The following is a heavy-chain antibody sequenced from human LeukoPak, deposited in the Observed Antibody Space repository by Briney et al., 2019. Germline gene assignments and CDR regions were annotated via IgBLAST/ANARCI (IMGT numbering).Heavy chain of an antibody. CDR3: ARDSIDRSAYGGDY. V-gene: IGHV1-69*06. D-gene: IGHD3-22*01. Sequence: GASVKVSCKASGGTFSSYAISWVRQAPGQGLEWMGGIIPIFGTANYAQKFQGRVTITADKSTSTAYMELSGLRSDDTAVYYCARDSIDRSAYGGDYWGQGTLVTVSS. CDR2: IIPIFGTA. CDR1: GGTFSSYA. J-gene: IGHJ4*02.